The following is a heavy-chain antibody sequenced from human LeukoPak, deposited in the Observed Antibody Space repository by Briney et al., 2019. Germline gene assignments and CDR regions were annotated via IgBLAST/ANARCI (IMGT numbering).Heavy chain of an antibody. CDR2: IYYNGDT. J-gene: IGHJ4*02. Sequence: PSETLSLTCSVSGGSISSKNYYWGWIRQPPGTGLEWIGNIYYNGDTYYNPSLKSRVTISVDTSKNQFSLNLSSVTAADTAVYFCARDEGSSYPFDYWGQGTLVTVSS. CDR3: ARDEGSSYPFDY. D-gene: IGHD2-2*01. CDR1: GGSISSKNYY. V-gene: IGHV4-39*07.